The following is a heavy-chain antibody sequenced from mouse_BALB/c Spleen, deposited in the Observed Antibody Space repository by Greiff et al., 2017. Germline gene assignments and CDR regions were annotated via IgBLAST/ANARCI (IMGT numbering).Heavy chain of an antibody. D-gene: IGHD1-1*01. J-gene: IGHJ2*01. V-gene: IGHV14-3*02. CDR2: IDPANGNT. CDR1: GFNIKDTY. CDR3: ATNYYGSSSFDY. Sequence: VQLKQSGAELVKPGASVKLSCTASGFNIKDTYMHWVKQRPEQGLEWIGRIDPANGNTKYDPKFQGKATITADTSSNTAYLQSSSLTSEDTAVYYCATNYYGSSSFDYWGQGTTLTGAS.